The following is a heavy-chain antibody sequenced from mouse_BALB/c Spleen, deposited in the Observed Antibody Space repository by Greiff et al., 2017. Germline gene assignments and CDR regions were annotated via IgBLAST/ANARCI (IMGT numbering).Heavy chain of an antibody. V-gene: IGHV5-6*01. CDR3: ARQNCDAGGFDS. CDR2: ISSGGSYT. J-gene: IGHJ2*01. D-gene: IGHD4-1*01. CDR1: GFTFSSYG. Sequence: EVQVVESGGDLVKPGGSLKLSCAASGFTFSSYGMSWVRQTPDKRLEWVATISSGGSYTYYPDSVKGRVTISRDNAKNTLYLQMSSLKSEDTATYYCARQNCDAGGFDSCGPGTPLSVSS.